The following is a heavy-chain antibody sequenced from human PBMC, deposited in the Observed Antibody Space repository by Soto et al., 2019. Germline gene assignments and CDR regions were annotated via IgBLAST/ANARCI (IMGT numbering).Heavy chain of an antibody. CDR3: EKYSGITVDNYFDY. D-gene: IGHD3-10*01. Sequence: EVQLLESGGGLVQPGGSLRLSCAASGFTFSSYAMSWVRQAPGKGLEWVSAISGSGGSTYYADSVKGRFTISRHNYKQTLYLQMNSLRAEDTAVYYCEKYSGITVDNYFDYWGQGTLVTVSS. CDR2: ISGSGGST. CDR1: GFTFSSYA. V-gene: IGHV3-23*01. J-gene: IGHJ4*02.